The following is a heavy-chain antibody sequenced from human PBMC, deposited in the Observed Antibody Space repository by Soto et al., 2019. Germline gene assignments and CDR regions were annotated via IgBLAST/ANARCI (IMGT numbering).Heavy chain of an antibody. CDR1: GFTFITYE. Sequence: GGSLRLSCAASGFTFITYEINLFRQTPWKGLEWVSYISHSGSNKYYADSVKGRLIISRDNAKNSIYLQMNSLRAEDTAVYYCAREGSGDFFDYWGQGTLVTVSS. D-gene: IGHD4-17*01. CDR2: ISHSGSNK. J-gene: IGHJ4*02. CDR3: AREGSGDFFDY. V-gene: IGHV3-48*03.